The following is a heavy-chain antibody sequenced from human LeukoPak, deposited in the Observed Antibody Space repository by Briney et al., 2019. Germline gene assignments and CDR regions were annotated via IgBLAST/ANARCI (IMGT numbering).Heavy chain of an antibody. CDR3: TRDYGGFDY. CDR1: GFTASSNY. D-gene: IGHD4-23*01. Sequence: PGGSLRLSCAASGFTASSNYMTWVRQAPGKGLEWVGFIRSKVYGGTTEYAASVRGRFIISRDDSKSIAYLQMNSLETEDTAVYYCTRDYGGFDYWGQGTLVTVSS. J-gene: IGHJ4*02. CDR2: IRSKVYGGTT. V-gene: IGHV3-49*04.